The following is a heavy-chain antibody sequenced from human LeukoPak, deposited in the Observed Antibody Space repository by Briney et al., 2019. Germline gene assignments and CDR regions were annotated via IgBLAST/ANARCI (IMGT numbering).Heavy chain of an antibody. V-gene: IGHV1-69*13. CDR3: ARYSSGWYLDYYYGMDV. CDR2: IIPIFGTA. CDR1: GGTFSSYA. Sequence: EASVKVSCKASGGTFSSYAISWVRQAPGQGLEWMGGIIPIFGTANYAQKFQGRVTITADESTSTAYMELSSLRSEDTAVYYCARYSSGWYLDYYYGMDVWGQGTTVTVSS. D-gene: IGHD6-19*01. J-gene: IGHJ6*02.